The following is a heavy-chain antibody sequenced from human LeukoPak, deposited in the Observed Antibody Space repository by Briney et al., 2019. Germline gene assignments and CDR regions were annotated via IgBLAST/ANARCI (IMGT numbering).Heavy chain of an antibody. J-gene: IGHJ6*03. V-gene: IGHV4-4*07. CDR1: GGSISSYY. Sequence: SETLSLTCTVSGGSISSYYWSWIRQPAGKGLEWIGRIYTSGSTNYNPSLKSRVTMSVDTPKNQFSLKLSSVTAADTAVYYCARGERGSLFYYYYMDVWGKGTTVTVSS. CDR2: IYTSGST. CDR3: ARGERGSLFYYYYMDV. D-gene: IGHD3-16*01.